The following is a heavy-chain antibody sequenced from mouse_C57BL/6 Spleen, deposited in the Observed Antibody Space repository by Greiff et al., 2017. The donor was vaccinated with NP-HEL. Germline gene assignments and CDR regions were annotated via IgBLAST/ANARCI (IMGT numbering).Heavy chain of an antibody. CDR2: ISSGGDYI. Sequence: EVQRVESGEGLVKPGGSLKLSCAASGFTFSSYAMSWVRQTPEKRLEWVAYISSGGDYIYYADTVKGRFTISRDNARNTLYLQMSSLKSEDTAMYYCTRGGGYGSSSAMDYWGQGTSVTVSS. V-gene: IGHV5-9-1*02. D-gene: IGHD1-1*01. CDR1: GFTFSSYA. CDR3: TRGGGYGSSSAMDY. J-gene: IGHJ4*01.